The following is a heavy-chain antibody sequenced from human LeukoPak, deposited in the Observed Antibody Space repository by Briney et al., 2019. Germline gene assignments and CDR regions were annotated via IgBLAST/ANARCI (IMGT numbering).Heavy chain of an antibody. Sequence: SETLSLTCTVSGGSISSYYWSWIRQPPGKGLEWNGYIYYSGSTNYNPSLKSRVTISVDTSKNQFSLKLSSVTAADTAVYYCASAYYDSSGFRLRAEYFQHWGQGTLVTVSS. J-gene: IGHJ1*01. D-gene: IGHD3-22*01. CDR2: IYYSGST. CDR3: ASAYYDSSGFRLRAEYFQH. V-gene: IGHV4-59*01. CDR1: GGSISSYY.